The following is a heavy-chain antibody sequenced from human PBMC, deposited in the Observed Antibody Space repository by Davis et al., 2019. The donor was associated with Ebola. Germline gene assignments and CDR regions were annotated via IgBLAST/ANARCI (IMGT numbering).Heavy chain of an antibody. J-gene: IGHJ3*02. CDR3: AKSTNGDYAAFDI. Sequence: SVKVSCKASGGTFSSYTISWVRQAPGQGLEWMGRIIPILGIANYAQKFQGRVTITADKSTSTAYMELSSLRSEDTAVYYCAKSTNGDYAAFDIWGQGTMVTVSS. D-gene: IGHD4-17*01. V-gene: IGHV1-69*02. CDR2: IIPILGIA. CDR1: GGTFSSYT.